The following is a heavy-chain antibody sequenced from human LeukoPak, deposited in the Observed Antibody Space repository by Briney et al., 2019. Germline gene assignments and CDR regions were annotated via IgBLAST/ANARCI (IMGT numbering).Heavy chain of an antibody. V-gene: IGHV3-21*06. CDR3: ARLELGWGVYYYYGMDV. J-gene: IGHJ6*02. D-gene: IGHD3-10*01. Sequence: GGSLRLSCAASGFNFSSYSMNWVRQAPGKGLEWVSCISRSSSDIYYADSVKGRFTISRDNAKNSLFLQMNTLKAEDTAVYYCARLELGWGVYYYYGMDVWGQGTTVTVSS. CDR1: GFNFSSYS. CDR2: ISRSSSDI.